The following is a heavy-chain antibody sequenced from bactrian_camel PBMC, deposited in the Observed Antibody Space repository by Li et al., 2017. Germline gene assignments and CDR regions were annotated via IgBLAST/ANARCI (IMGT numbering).Heavy chain of an antibody. CDR1: GDTLSIYC. Sequence: QLVESGGGSVQAGGSLRLSCTGSGDTLSIYCMAWFRQAPGKEREGVATIDTGGGNTYYTDAVKGRFTISHDNAKNSVDLQMNSLKPGDTAVYYCAATGQMLSVAGCRSQGTQVTVS. D-gene: IGHD1*01. J-gene: IGHJ4*01. CDR2: IDTGGGNT. V-gene: IGHV3S25*01.